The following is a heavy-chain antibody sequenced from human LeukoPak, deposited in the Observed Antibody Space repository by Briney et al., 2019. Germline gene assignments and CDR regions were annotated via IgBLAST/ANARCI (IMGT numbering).Heavy chain of an antibody. J-gene: IGHJ4*02. Sequence: ASVKVSCKASGYTFTSYGISWVRQAPGQGLEWMGWISAYNGNTNYAQKLQGRVTMTTDTSTSTAYMALRSLRSDDTAVYYCARDRDSSGYYYVINDYWGQGTLVTVSS. CDR2: ISAYNGNT. CDR1: GYTFTSYG. V-gene: IGHV1-18*01. D-gene: IGHD3-22*01. CDR3: ARDRDSSGYYYVINDY.